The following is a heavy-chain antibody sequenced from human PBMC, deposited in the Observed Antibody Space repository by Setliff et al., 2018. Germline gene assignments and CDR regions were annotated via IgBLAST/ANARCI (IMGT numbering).Heavy chain of an antibody. CDR1: DGSMTSGSYY. J-gene: IGHJ4*02. D-gene: IGHD3-22*01. CDR3: ARAPRYFDSTGSYFDG. V-gene: IGHV4-39*06. CDR2: VYYSGTA. Sequence: PSETLSLTCSVSDGSMTSGSYYWGWIRQPPGKGLEWIGSVYYSGTAYYNPSLKSRLYMSVDTSKNQFTLKVISVTAADTAVYYCARAPRYFDSTGSYFDGWGQGTPVTVSS.